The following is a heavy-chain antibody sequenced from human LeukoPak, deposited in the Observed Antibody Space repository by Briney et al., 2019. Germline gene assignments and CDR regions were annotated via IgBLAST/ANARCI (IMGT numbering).Heavy chain of an antibody. CDR2: IDPSDSYT. J-gene: IGHJ4*02. V-gene: IGHV5-10-1*01. CDR1: GYSFTSYW. CDR3: ARMNCSGGSCYYFDY. Sequence: GESPKISCKGSGYSFTSYWISWVRQMPGKGLEWMGRIDPSDSYTNYSPSFQGHVTISADKSISTAYLQWSSLKASDTAMYYCARMNCSGGSCYYFDYWGQGTLVTVSS. D-gene: IGHD2-15*01.